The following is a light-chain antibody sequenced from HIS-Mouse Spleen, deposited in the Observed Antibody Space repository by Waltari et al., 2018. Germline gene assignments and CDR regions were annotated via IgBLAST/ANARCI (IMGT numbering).Light chain of an antibody. V-gene: IGKV3-11*01. Sequence: EIVLTQSPATLSLSPGERATLSCRASQSVSSYLAWYQQKPGQAPRLLISDASNRATGIPARFSGSASGTDFTLTISSLEPEDFAVYYCQQRSNWPTFGGGTKVEIK. CDR3: QQRSNWPT. J-gene: IGKJ4*01. CDR1: QSVSSY. CDR2: DAS.